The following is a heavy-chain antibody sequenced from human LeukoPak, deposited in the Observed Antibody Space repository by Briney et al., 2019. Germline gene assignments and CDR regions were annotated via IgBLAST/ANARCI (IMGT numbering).Heavy chain of an antibody. CDR1: GFTFSSYG. CDR3: AKSRGSSSYYYYGMDV. D-gene: IGHD1-26*01. Sequence: GGSLRLSCAASGFTFSSYGMHWVRQAPGKGLEWVAVISYDGSNKYYADSVKGRFTISRDNSKNTLYLQMNNLRAEDTAVYYCAKSRGSSSYYYYGMDVWGQGTTVTVSS. V-gene: IGHV3-30*18. J-gene: IGHJ6*02. CDR2: ISYDGSNK.